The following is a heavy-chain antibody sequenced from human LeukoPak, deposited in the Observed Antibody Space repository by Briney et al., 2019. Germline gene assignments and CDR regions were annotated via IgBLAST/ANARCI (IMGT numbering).Heavy chain of an antibody. CDR3: ARDPDYDFWSGYYPPYYYGIDV. D-gene: IGHD3-3*01. J-gene: IGHJ6*02. Sequence: ASVKVSCKASGYTFTGYYMHWVRQAPGQGLEWMGWINPNSGGTNYAQKFQGRVTMTRDTSISTAYMELSRLRSDDTAVYYCARDPDYDFWSGYYPPYYYGIDVWGQGTTVTVSS. CDR1: GYTFTGYY. V-gene: IGHV1-2*02. CDR2: INPNSGGT.